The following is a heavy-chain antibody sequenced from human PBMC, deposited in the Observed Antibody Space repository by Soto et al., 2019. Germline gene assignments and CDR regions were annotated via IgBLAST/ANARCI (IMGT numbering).Heavy chain of an antibody. J-gene: IGHJ4*02. CDR3: ARDRYYYGSEKGY. Sequence: PGGSLRLSCAASGFTFSSYAMNWVRQAPGKGLEWVSSISSSRSYIYYADSVKGRFIISRDNAKNSLYLQMNSLIAEDTAVYYCARDRYYYGSEKGYWGQGTLVTAPQ. V-gene: IGHV3-21*01. CDR2: ISSSRSYI. CDR1: GFTFSSYA. D-gene: IGHD3-10*01.